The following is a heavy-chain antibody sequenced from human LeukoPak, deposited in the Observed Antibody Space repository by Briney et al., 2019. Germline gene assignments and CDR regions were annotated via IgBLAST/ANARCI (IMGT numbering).Heavy chain of an antibody. V-gene: IGHV3-7*01. CDR1: GFTFSSYW. CDR3: AVATTSPGYYFDY. Sequence: GGSLRPSCAASGFTFSSYWMSWVRQAPGKGLEWVANIKQDGSEKYYVDSVKGRFTISRDNAKNSLYLQMNSLRAEDTAVYYCAVATTSPGYYFDYWGQGTLVTVSS. D-gene: IGHD5-12*01. J-gene: IGHJ4*02. CDR2: IKQDGSEK.